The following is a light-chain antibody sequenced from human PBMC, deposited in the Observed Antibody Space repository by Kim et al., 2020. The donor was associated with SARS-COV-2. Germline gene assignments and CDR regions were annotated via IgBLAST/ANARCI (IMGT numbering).Light chain of an antibody. Sequence: VTSSSTGSSANIGAGYDVHWYQQLPGTAPKLLIYGNSNRPSGVPDRFSGSKSGTSASLAITGLQAEDEADYYCQSYDSSLSAYVVFGGGTKLTVL. CDR2: GNS. CDR1: SANIGAGYD. CDR3: QSYDSSLSAYVV. J-gene: IGLJ2*01. V-gene: IGLV1-40*01.